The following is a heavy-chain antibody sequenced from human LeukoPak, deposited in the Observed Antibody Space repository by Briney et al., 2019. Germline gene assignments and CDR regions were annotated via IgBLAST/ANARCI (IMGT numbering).Heavy chain of an antibody. CDR1: GGSISSGDYY. J-gene: IGHJ4*02. D-gene: IGHD4-23*01. CDR3: ARDDYGGY. V-gene: IGHV4-30-4*08. Sequence: SETLSLTCTVAGGSISSGDYYWGWIRQPPGKGLEWIGYIYYSGSTYYNPSLKRRVTISVDTSTNQFSLKLSSVTAADTAVYYCARDDYGGYWGQGTLVTVSS. CDR2: IYYSGST.